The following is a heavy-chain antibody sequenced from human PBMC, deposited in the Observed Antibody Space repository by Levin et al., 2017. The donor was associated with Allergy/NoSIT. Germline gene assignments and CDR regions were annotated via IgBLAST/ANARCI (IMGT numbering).Heavy chain of an antibody. Sequence: VASVKVSCKASGGRFSSYAFSWVRQAPGQGLEWMGGIIPIFDTATYAQKFQGRVTITADESTRTAYMELSSLRSEDTPLYFCASGHYGDYRGFFYYYAMDVGGQGTTVTVSS. V-gene: IGHV1-69*13. CDR2: IIPIFDTA. J-gene: IGHJ6*02. D-gene: IGHD4-17*01. CDR1: GGRFSSYA. CDR3: ASGHYGDYRGFFYYYAMDV.